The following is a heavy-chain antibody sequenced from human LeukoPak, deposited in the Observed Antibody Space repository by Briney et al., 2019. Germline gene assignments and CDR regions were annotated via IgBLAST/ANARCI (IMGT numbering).Heavy chain of an antibody. V-gene: IGHV3-7*03. CDR3: ARNNGMDV. J-gene: IGHJ6*02. CDR2: VNRDGSVT. Sequence: TGGSLRLSCAASGFALSSHWMTWVRQVPGRGSEWVANVNRDGSVTYYLDSVKGRFTISKDNAKNSLYLQMNSLRAEDTALYHCARNNGMDVWGQGTTVIVSS. CDR1: GFALSSHW.